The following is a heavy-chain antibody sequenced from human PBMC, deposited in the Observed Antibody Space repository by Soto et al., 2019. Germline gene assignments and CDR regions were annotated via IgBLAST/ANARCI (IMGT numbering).Heavy chain of an antibody. Sequence: SETLSLTCTVSGGSITSFYWSWIRQPPGKRLEWIGYIFYNGDTNYNPSLKSLVTMSVDTSKNQFSLNLSSVTSADTAVYYCARQPPATAAFDIWGQGTMVTVSS. CDR2: IFYNGDT. CDR3: ARQPPATAAFDI. CDR1: GGSITSFY. V-gene: IGHV4-59*08. J-gene: IGHJ3*02. D-gene: IGHD5-12*01.